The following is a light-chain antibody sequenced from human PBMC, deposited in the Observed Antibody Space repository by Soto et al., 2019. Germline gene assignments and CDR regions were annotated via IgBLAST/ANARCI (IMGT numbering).Light chain of an antibody. CDR1: QSVSSY. CDR2: DAS. Sequence: EIVLTQSPATLSLSPGERATLSCRASQSVSSYLAWYQQKPGQAPRLLIYDASNTATGIPARFSGSGSGTDATPTISSLEPEDFAVYYCQQRSNWPPYTFGQGTKLEIK. J-gene: IGKJ2*01. CDR3: QQRSNWPPYT. V-gene: IGKV3-11*01.